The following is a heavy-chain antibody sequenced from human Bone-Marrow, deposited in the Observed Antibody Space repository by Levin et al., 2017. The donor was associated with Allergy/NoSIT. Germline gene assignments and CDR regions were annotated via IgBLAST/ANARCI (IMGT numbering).Heavy chain of an antibody. CDR3: ARGRDGYKSHFDY. V-gene: IGHV4-39*07. D-gene: IGHD5-24*01. CDR1: GDSVRSNNFF. Sequence: SETLSLTCTVSGDSVRSNNFFWGWIRQPPGKGLQWIGYVYYSGSTFFTPSLESRVSMSVDTSNNLFSLNLNSVTAADTAVYYCARGRDGYKSHFDYWGQGTMVTVSS. J-gene: IGHJ4*02. CDR2: VYYSGST.